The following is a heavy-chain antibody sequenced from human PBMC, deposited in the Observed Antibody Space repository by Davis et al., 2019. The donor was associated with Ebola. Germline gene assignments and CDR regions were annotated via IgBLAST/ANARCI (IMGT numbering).Heavy chain of an antibody. J-gene: IGHJ4*02. Sequence: SSVKVSCMASGGTFSSYAISWVRQAPGQGLEWMGGIIPIFGTANYAQKFQGRVTITADESTSTAYMELSSLRSEDTAVYYCANSVPDATAAEESFDYWGQGTLVTVSS. V-gene: IGHV1-69*13. CDR1: GGTFSSYA. CDR3: ANSVPDATAAEESFDY. CDR2: IIPIFGTA. D-gene: IGHD2-2*01.